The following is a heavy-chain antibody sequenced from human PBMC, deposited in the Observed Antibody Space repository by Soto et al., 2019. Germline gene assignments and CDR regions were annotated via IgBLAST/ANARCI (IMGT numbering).Heavy chain of an antibody. CDR3: AREYGVVATISDAFDI. J-gene: IGHJ3*02. D-gene: IGHD5-12*01. CDR2: IIPIFGTA. Sequence: QVQLVQSGAEVKKPGSSVKVSCKASGGTFSSYAISWVRQAPGQGLEWMGGIIPIFGTANYAQKFQGRVTITADESTSTAYMELSSVRSEDTAVYYCAREYGVVATISDAFDIWGQGTMVTVSS. V-gene: IGHV1-69*12. CDR1: GGTFSSYA.